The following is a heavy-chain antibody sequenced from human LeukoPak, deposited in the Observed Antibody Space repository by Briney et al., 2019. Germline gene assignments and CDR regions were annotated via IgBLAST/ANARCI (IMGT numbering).Heavy chain of an antibody. CDR2: IYPGDSDT. CDR1: GYSFTSYW. V-gene: IGHV5-51*01. Sequence: GESLKISCKGSGYSFTSYWIGWVRQMPGKGLEWMGIIYPGDSDTIYSPSSQGQVTISADKSISTAYLQWSSLKASDTAMYYCARHVDSGTYYFQYWGQGTLVTVSP. CDR3: ARHVDSGTYYFQY. D-gene: IGHD1-26*01. J-gene: IGHJ4*02.